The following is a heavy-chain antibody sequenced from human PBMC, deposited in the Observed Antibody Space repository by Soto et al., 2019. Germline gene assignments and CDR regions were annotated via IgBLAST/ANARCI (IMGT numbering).Heavy chain of an antibody. CDR1: GGSFSGYY. Sequence: QVQLQQWGAGLLKPSETLSLTCAVYGGSFSGYYWSWIRQPPGKGLEWIGEINHSGSTNYNPSLKSRVTISVDTSKNQFSLKLSSVTAADTAVYYCARGLWRIVVVPAGFDYWGQGTLVTVSS. V-gene: IGHV4-34*01. CDR3: ARGLWRIVVVPAGFDY. D-gene: IGHD2-2*01. J-gene: IGHJ4*02. CDR2: INHSGST.